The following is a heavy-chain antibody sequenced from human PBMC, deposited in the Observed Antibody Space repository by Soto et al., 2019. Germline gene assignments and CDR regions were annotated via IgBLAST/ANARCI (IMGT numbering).Heavy chain of an antibody. CDR3: VRSPDALRYGLDG. CDR2: INPNTGVT. CDR1: GYSFTDHY. Sequence: GASVKVSCKASGYSFTDHYMHWVRQAPGQGLEWLGWINPNTGVTHFAQKFQGWVTMTRDTSINTAYMDLTRLKSDDTAFYYCVRSPDALRYGLDGWGQGTTLTVSS. V-gene: IGHV1-2*04. J-gene: IGHJ6*02. D-gene: IGHD2-2*01.